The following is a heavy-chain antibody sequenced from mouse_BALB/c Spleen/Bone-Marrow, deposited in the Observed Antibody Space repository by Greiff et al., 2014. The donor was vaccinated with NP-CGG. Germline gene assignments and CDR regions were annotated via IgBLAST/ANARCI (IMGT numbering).Heavy chain of an antibody. J-gene: IGHJ2*01. CDR2: INPGSGGA. CDR3: ARFGRYYFDY. V-gene: IGHV1-54*01. Sequence: VQRVESGAELVRPGTAVNVSCKASGYAFTNYLIEWVQQRPGQGLEWIGVINPGSGGANYNEKFKGKATLTADKSSSTAYMQLSSLTSDDSAVYFCARFGRYYFDYWGQGTTLTVSS. CDR1: GYAFTNYL.